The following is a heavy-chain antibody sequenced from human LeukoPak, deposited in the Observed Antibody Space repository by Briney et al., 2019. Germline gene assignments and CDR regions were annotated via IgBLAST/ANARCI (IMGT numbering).Heavy chain of an antibody. V-gene: IGHV3-21*01. D-gene: IGHD2-2*03. CDR2: ISSSSSYI. CDR3: ARGPGYCSSTSCYPEEIEYYFDY. J-gene: IGHJ4*02. CDR1: GFTFSSYS. Sequence: PGGSLRLSCAASGFTFSSYSMNWVRQAPGKGLEWVSSISSSSSYIYYADSVKGRFTISRDNAKNSLYLQMNSLRAEDTAVYYCARGPGYCSSTSCYPEEIEYYFDYWGQGTLVTVSS.